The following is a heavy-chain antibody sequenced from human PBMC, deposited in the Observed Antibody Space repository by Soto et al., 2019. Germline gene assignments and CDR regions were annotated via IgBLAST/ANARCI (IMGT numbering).Heavy chain of an antibody. V-gene: IGHV5-51*01. CDR1: GYSFSTYW. J-gene: IGHJ4*02. D-gene: IGHD2-15*01. CDR3: ARSGVPGIHYFDF. CDR2: IYPGDSET. Sequence: GESLKISCEASGYSFSTYWIAWVRQMPGKGLEWMGIIYPGDSETRYSPSFQGQVTISVDKSIGTAYLQWASLKASDTAIYYCARSGVPGIHYFDFWGQGTQVTVSS.